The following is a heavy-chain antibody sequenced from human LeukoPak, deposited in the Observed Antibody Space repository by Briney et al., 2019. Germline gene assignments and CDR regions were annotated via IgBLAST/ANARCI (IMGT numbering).Heavy chain of an antibody. CDR3: ASDSSGYYYFDY. V-gene: IGHV3-33*01. Sequence: GGSLRLSCAASGFTFSSYGMHWVRQAPGKGLEWVAVIWYDGSNKYYADSVKGRFTISRDNSKNTLHLQMNSLRAEDTAVYYCASDSSGYYYFDYWGQGTLVTVSS. D-gene: IGHD3-22*01. CDR2: IWYDGSNK. J-gene: IGHJ4*02. CDR1: GFTFSSYG.